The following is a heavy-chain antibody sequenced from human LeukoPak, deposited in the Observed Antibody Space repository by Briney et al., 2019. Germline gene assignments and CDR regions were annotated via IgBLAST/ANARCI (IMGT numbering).Heavy chain of an antibody. D-gene: IGHD7-27*01. J-gene: IGHJ4*02. CDR2: VYPANSNA. CDR3: ARLFPDRPAGDRGYLDY. Sequence: GESLKISCKGSGSSFTSYWIVWVRQLPGEGLEWMGIVYPANSNARYSPSFQGQVTISADRSINTAYLQWSTLKSSDTAMYYCARLFPDRPAGDRGYLDYWGQGTLVTVSS. CDR1: GSSFTSYW. V-gene: IGHV5-51*01.